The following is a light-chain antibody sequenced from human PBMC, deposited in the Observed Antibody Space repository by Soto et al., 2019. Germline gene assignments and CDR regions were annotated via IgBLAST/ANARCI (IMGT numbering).Light chain of an antibody. CDR1: SSDVGSYNL. J-gene: IGLJ1*01. Sequence: QSALTQPASVSGSPGQSITISCTGTSSDVGSYNLVSWYQQHSGKAPKLMIYEGSKRPSGVSNRFSGSKSGNTASLTVSGLQAEDGADYYCCSYAGSSTYVFGTGTKLTVL. V-gene: IGLV2-23*01. CDR2: EGS. CDR3: CSYAGSSTYV.